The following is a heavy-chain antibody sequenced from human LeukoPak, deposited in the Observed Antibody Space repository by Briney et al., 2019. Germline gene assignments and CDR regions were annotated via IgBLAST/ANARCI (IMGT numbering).Heavy chain of an antibody. V-gene: IGHV4-59*08. CDR1: GGSISSYY. CDR2: IYYSGST. J-gene: IGHJ4*02. D-gene: IGHD4-17*01. CDR3: ARQVNTVTSHFDY. Sequence: SETLSLTCTVSGGSISSYYWGWIRQPPGKGLEWIGYIYYSGSTNYNPSLKSRVTISVDTSKNQFSLKLSSVTAADTAVYYCARQVNTVTSHFDYWGQGTLVTVSS.